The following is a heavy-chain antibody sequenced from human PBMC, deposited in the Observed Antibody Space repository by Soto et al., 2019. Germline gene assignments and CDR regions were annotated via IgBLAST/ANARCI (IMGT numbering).Heavy chain of an antibody. CDR3: ARDLSYSSSWGWFDP. D-gene: IGHD6-13*01. CDR1: GGSISSGGYS. CDR2: LYHSGAT. Sequence: SETLSLTCTVSGGSISSGGYSWSWIRQPPGKGLEWIGYLYHSGATYYNPSLRSRVTISVDSSKNQFSLKLISVTAADTAVYYCARDLSYSSSWGWFDPWGQGTLVTVSS. J-gene: IGHJ5*02. V-gene: IGHV4-30-2*01.